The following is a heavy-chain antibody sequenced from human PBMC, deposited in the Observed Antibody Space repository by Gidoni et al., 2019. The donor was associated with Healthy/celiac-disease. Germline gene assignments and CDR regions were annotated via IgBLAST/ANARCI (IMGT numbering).Heavy chain of an antibody. CDR1: GGSISSRSYY. CDR2: IYYSGSS. D-gene: IGHD4-17*01. Sequence: QLLLPESGPRLVKPSETLSLTCPVSGGSISSRSYYWGWIRQPPGKGLEWIGKIYYSGSSYSNPSLKSRVTISVDTSKNQFSLKLSSVTAADTAVYHCASSRETVTKEYYFDYWGPGILVTVSS. J-gene: IGHJ4*02. CDR3: ASSRETVTKEYYFDY. V-gene: IGHV4-39*01.